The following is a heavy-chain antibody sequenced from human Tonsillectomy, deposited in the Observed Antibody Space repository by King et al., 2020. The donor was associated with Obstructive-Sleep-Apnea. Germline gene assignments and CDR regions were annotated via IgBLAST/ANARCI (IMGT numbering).Heavy chain of an antibody. V-gene: IGHV3-23*04. Sequence: VQLVESGGGLVQPGGSLRLSCAASGFTFNSYAMSWVRQAPGKGLDWVSTISVIGDITYYADSVRGRFTISRDNTKKTLSLQMNSLRTEDTAIYYCAKLVGSTGVDYWGQGTLVAVSS. CDR1: GFTFNSYA. CDR3: AKLVGSTGVDY. D-gene: IGHD2-8*02. J-gene: IGHJ4*02. CDR2: ISVIGDIT.